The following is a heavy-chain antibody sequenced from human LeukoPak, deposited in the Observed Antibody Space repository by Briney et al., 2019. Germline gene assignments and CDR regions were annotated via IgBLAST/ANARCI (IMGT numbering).Heavy chain of an antibody. CDR3: AKEQWLPLDDAFDI. CDR1: GFTFSSSA. V-gene: IGHV3-23*01. J-gene: IGHJ3*02. Sequence: PGGSLRLSCAASGFTFSSSAMTWVRLAPGRGLEWVSAISGSGDNTYNADSVTGRFTISRDNSKNTLYLQMNSLRAEDTAVYYCAKEQWLPLDDAFDIWGQGTMVTVSS. CDR2: ISGSGDNT. D-gene: IGHD6-19*01.